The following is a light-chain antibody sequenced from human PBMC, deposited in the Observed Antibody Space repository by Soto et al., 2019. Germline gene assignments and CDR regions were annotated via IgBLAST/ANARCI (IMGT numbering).Light chain of an antibody. CDR2: NNN. CDR1: SSNIGSNT. J-gene: IGLJ1*01. Sequence: QSVLTQPPSASGTPGQRVTISCSGSSSNIGSNTVNWYQQLPGTAPKLLIHNNNQRPSGVPDRFSGSKSGTLASLAISGLQFEDEADYYFAAWDDSLNGYVFGTGTKLTVL. V-gene: IGLV1-44*01. CDR3: AAWDDSLNGYV.